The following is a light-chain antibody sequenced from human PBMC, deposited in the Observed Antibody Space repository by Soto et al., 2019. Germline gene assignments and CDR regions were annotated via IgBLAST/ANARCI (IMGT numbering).Light chain of an antibody. Sequence: QSALTQPASVSGSPGQSITISCTGTISDVGGYNYVSWYQQHPGKAPKLMIYDVSNRPSGVSNRFSGSKSGNTASLTISGLQAEDDADYYCSSYTSSSNPRVFGGGTKLTVL. CDR2: DVS. CDR3: SSYTSSSNPRV. CDR1: ISDVGGYNY. V-gene: IGLV2-14*01. J-gene: IGLJ2*01.